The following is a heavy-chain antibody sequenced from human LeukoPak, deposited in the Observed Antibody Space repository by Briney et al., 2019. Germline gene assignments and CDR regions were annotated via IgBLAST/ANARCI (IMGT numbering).Heavy chain of an antibody. Sequence: GGSLRLSCAASGFTFSTHAMSWVRQVPGKGLEWVANIKLDGTEKYYVDSVKGRFTISRDNAKNSLYLQMNSLRAEDTAVYYCARLRGWFDYWGQGTLVTVSS. V-gene: IGHV3-7*05. CDR2: IKLDGTEK. D-gene: IGHD6-19*01. CDR3: ARLRGWFDY. CDR1: GFTFSTHA. J-gene: IGHJ4*02.